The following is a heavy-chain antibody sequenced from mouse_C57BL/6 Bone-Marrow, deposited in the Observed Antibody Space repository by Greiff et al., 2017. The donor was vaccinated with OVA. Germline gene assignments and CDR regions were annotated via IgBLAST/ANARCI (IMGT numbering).Heavy chain of an antibody. CDR1: VFSFPVSF. CDR2: SKPGRGNT. V-gene: IGHV1-76*01. J-gene: IGHJ1*03. D-gene: IGHD4-1*01. CDR3: ARRDWGWYFDV. Sequence: VQLPASGAVLVRPVASVTLSFTASVFSFPVSFLHWEKQRHGKRLERIERSKPGRGNTKNNEKFKGKDTRTAEKSSSTAYMQLSSLTTEDSAVYFCARRDWGWYFDVWGTGTTVTVSS.